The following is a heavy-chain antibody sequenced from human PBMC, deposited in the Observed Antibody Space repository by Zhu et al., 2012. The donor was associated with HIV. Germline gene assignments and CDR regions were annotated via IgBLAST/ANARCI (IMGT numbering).Heavy chain of an antibody. D-gene: IGHD4-17*01. V-gene: IGHV4-39*07. J-gene: IGHJ4*02. Sequence: QVQPQESGPGLVKPSETLSLTCTVSGGFVSRSGYYWGWIRQPPGKGLEWIGNIFYTGSTDYNPSLKSRVTMSLDTSRNQFSLKLTSVTAADTAVYYCARFLRYGDSYWGQGTLVAVSS. CDR3: ARFLRYGDSY. CDR2: IFYTGST. CDR1: GGFVSRSGYY.